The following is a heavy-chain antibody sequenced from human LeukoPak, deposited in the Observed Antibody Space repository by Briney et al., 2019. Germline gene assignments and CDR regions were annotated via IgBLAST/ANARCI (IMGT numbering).Heavy chain of an antibody. J-gene: IGHJ4*02. CDR1: GLIFENYG. D-gene: IGHD6-13*01. CDR2: IWYDGSKD. CDR3: AKGRAAAAYEEIDY. V-gene: IGHV3-33*06. Sequence: GGSLRLSCVVSGLIFENYGMHWVRQAPGKGLEWVAIIWYDGSKDYYADPVKGRFTTSRDNSKNTLFLQMNSLRAEDTAVYYCAKGRAAAAYEEIDYWGQGTLVTVSS.